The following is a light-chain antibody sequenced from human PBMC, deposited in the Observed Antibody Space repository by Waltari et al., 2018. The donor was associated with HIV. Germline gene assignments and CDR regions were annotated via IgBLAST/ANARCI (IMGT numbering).Light chain of an antibody. CDR3: QQYDTLPWT. V-gene: IGKV1-33*01. J-gene: IGKJ1*01. CDR2: DAS. Sequence: DIKMTQTPSSLSASVGDRVFITCRATRNISNYLSWYQQRPGKAPKLLIYDASNLEKGVPSRLNGSGSGTEYRLTINDLQPEDIATYYCQQYDTLPWTFGRGTKVEVK. CDR1: RNISNY.